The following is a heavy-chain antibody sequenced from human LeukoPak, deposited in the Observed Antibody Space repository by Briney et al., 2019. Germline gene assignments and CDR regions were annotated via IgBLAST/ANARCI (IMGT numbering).Heavy chain of an antibody. CDR1: GFTFSSYA. Sequence: GGSLRLSCAASGFTFSSYAMSWVRQAPGKGLEWVSAISGSGGGTYYADSVKGRFTISRDNSKNTLYLQMNSLRAEDTAVYYCAYASIAAPWFDPWGQGTLVTVSS. D-gene: IGHD6-6*01. CDR2: ISGSGGGT. V-gene: IGHV3-23*01. J-gene: IGHJ5*02. CDR3: AYASIAAPWFDP.